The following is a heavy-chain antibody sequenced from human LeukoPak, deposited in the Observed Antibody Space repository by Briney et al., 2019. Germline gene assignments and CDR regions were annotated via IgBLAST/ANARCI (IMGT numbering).Heavy chain of an antibody. CDR1: GGSINSSSYY. CDR2: IYYSGST. J-gene: IGHJ6*03. CDR3: ARDISGSGSGYYYYYMDV. D-gene: IGHD3-10*01. Sequence: PSEILSLTCTVSGGSINSSSYYWGWIRQPPGKGLEWIGSIYYSGSTYYNPSLKSRVTISVDTSKNQFPLKLSSVTAADTAVYYCARDISGSGSGYYYYYMDVWGKGTTVTVSS. V-gene: IGHV4-39*06.